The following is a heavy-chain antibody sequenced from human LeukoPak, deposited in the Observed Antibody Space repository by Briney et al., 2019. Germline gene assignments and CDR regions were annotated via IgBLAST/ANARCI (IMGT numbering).Heavy chain of an antibody. D-gene: IGHD1-14*01. J-gene: IGHJ4*02. V-gene: IGHV3-48*03. CDR2: ISKNRGTI. Sequence: GGSLRLSCAASGFPFSSFEMNWVRQAPGQGLEWISYISKNRGTIYYADSVKGRFTISRDNAKNSLYLQMNSLRVEDTAVYYCARDFGIVDNRFDYWGQGALVTVSS. CDR1: GFPFSSFE. CDR3: ARDFGIVDNRFDY.